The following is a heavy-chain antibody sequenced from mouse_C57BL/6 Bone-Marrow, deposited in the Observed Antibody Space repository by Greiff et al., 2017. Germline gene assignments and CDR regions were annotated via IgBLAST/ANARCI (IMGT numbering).Heavy chain of an antibody. CDR2: IKSKSNNYAT. V-gene: IGHV10-1*01. D-gene: IGHD1-1*01. CDR1: GFSFNTYA. J-gene: IGHJ2*01. CDR3: VGWGYVSSYGFDY. Sequence: EVKLVESGGGLVQPKGSLKLSCAASGFSFNTYAMNWVRQAPGKGLEWVARIKSKSNNYATYYADSVKDRFTISRDDSESMLYLQMNNLKTEDTAMYYCVGWGYVSSYGFDYWGQGTTLTVSS.